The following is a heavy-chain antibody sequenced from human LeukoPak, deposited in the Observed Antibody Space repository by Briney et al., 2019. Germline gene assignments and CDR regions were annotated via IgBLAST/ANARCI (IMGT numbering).Heavy chain of an antibody. Sequence: PGGSLRLSCAASGFTFSIHGMNWVRQAPGKGLERVSGIGPSGVRTYYADSVKGRFTISRDNAKNSLYLQMNSLRAEDTAVYYCARDFPYYYDSSGYAFDYWGQGTLVTVSS. CDR2: IGPSGVRT. CDR1: GFTFSIHG. D-gene: IGHD3-22*01. V-gene: IGHV3-23*01. CDR3: ARDFPYYYDSSGYAFDY. J-gene: IGHJ4*02.